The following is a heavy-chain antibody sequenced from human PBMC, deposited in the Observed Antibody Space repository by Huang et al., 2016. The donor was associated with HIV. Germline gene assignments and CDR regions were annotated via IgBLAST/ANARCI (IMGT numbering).Heavy chain of an antibody. Sequence: QVRLQESGPGLVKPSETLSLSCTVSGDSVSSHYWGWIRHPPGKGLGWIGTVYDSGTTKYNPRLKSRITISVDTSKNGFSLNITSGSAADTAMYFCVRDQGRLAVGGIDNWFDPWGQGALVTVSS. D-gene: IGHD6-19*01. CDR3: VRDQGRLAVGGIDNWFDP. CDR2: VYDSGTT. J-gene: IGHJ5*02. CDR1: GDSVSSHY. V-gene: IGHV4-59*02.